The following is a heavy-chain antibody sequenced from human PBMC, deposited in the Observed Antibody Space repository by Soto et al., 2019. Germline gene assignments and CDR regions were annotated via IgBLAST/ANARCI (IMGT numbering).Heavy chain of an antibody. CDR2: IYYSGST. Sequence: PSSTXSLTCTFAVCSISSYYCILIRHPPGKGREWIGYIYYSGSTNYNPSLKSRVTISVDTSKNQFSLKLSSVTAADTAVYYCERFWYSSGWYYFGIGGTEVWGQGTTV. V-gene: IGHV4-59*01. CDR1: VCSISSYY. J-gene: IGHJ6*01. D-gene: IGHD6-19*01. CDR3: ERFWYSSGWYYFGIGGTEV.